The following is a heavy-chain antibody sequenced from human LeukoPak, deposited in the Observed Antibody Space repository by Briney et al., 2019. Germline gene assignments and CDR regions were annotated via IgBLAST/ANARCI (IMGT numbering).Heavy chain of an antibody. J-gene: IGHJ4*02. CDR3: ARIGVTRGLISNYDFWSRYYPFDY. Sequence: GRSLRLSCAASGFTFDDYAMHWVRQAPGKGLEWVSGISWNSGSIGYADSVKGRFTISRDNAKNSLYLQMNSLRAEDMALYYCARIGVTRGLISNYDFWSRYYPFDYWGQGTLVTVSS. CDR1: GFTFDDYA. V-gene: IGHV3-9*03. D-gene: IGHD3-3*01. CDR2: ISWNSGSI.